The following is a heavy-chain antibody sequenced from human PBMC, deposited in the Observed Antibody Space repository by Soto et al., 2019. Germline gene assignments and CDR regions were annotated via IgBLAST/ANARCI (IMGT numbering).Heavy chain of an antibody. D-gene: IGHD6-13*01. J-gene: IGHJ6*02. CDR3: ARDQQQPLGFYYGMDV. Sequence: SVKVSCKASGGTFSSYAISWVRQAPGQGLEWMGGIIPIFGTANYAQKFQGRVTITADESTSTAYMELSSLRSEDTAVYYCARDQQQPLGFYYGMDVWGQGATVTVSS. CDR1: GGTFSSYA. V-gene: IGHV1-69*13. CDR2: IIPIFGTA.